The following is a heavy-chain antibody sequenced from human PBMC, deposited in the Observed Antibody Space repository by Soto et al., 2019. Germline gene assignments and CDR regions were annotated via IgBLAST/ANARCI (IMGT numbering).Heavy chain of an antibody. D-gene: IGHD1-26*01. CDR3: TNSGSPY. J-gene: IGHJ4*02. CDR1: GFTFSSYS. V-gene: IGHV3-72*01. CDR2: TRNKANSYTT. Sequence: PGGSLRLSCAASGFTFSSYSMNWVRQAPGKGLEWVGRTRNKANSYTTEYAASVKGRFTISRDDSKNSLYLQMNSLKTEDTAVYYCTNSGSPYWGQGTLVTVSS.